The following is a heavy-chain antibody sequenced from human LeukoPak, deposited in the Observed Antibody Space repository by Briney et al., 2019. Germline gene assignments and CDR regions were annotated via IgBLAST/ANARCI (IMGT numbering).Heavy chain of an antibody. CDR1: GFTFKTYV. CDR2: ISGSGDYT. D-gene: IGHD6-13*01. J-gene: IGHJ4*02. CDR3: AKGPLEGYSNSWRGDY. Sequence: GGSLRLSCAASGFTFKTYVMTWVRQAPGKGLEWVSAISGSGDYTYYADSVKGRFTISRDNSKNTLYLQMDSLRAEDTAIYYCAKGPLEGYSNSWRGDYWGQGTLVTVSS. V-gene: IGHV3-23*01.